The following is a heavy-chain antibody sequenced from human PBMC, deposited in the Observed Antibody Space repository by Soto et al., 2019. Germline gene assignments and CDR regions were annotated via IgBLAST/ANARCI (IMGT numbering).Heavy chain of an antibody. CDR2: IIPIFGTA. D-gene: IGHD6-6*01. CDR3: AKGSASARPYHFDS. V-gene: IGHV1-69*05. CDR1: GGTFSSYA. J-gene: IGHJ4*02. Sequence: SVKVSCKASGGTFSSYAISWVRQAPGQGLEWMGGIIPIFGTADSVKGRFTISRDNSRGTLYLQMNSLRVEDTGTYYCAKGSASARPYHFDSWGQGSLVTVSS.